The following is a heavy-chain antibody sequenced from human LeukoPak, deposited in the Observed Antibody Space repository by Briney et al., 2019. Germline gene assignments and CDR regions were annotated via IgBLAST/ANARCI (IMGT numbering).Heavy chain of an antibody. Sequence: GASVKVSCKASGCTFTSYYMHWVRQAPGQGLEWMGIINPSGGSTSYAQKFQGRVTMTRDTSTSTVYMELSSLRSEDTAVYYCARDSGITGTTRDNWFDPWGQGTLVTVSS. V-gene: IGHV1-46*01. CDR3: ARDSGITGTTRDNWFDP. CDR1: GCTFTSYY. D-gene: IGHD1-7*01. J-gene: IGHJ5*02. CDR2: INPSGGST.